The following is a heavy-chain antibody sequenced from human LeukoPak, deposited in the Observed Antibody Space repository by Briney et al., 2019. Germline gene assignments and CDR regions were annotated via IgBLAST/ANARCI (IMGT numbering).Heavy chain of an antibody. D-gene: IGHD4/OR15-4a*01. V-gene: IGHV3-23*01. J-gene: IGHJ4*02. CDR2: ISISGDGT. CDR1: RFPFSSHA. Sequence: GGSLRLSCEVSRFPFSSHAMSWVRQAPGRGLEWVSGISISGDGTYYADSVQGRFTISRDNSKNTVFLHMDSLRVDDTAVYYCANEEVPNDYWGQGTLVTVSS. CDR3: ANEEVPNDY.